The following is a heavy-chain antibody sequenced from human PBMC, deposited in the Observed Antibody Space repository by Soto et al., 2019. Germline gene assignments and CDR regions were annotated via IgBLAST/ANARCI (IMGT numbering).Heavy chain of an antibody. CDR3: ARQGRTSASSDF. CDR2: MSPGNSDI. D-gene: IGHD2-21*01. Sequence: GESLKISCRGFGYTFNTYWIGWVRQMPGKGLEWMGVMSPGNSDIRYSPAFQGQVSISADTPISTAYLQWGSLKTSDSGMYYCARQGRTSASSDFWGQGTLVTVSS. V-gene: IGHV5-51*01. J-gene: IGHJ4*02. CDR1: GYTFNTYW.